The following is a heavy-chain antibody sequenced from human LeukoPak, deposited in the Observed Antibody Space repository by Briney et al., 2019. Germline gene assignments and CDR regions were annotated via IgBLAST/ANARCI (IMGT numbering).Heavy chain of an antibody. V-gene: IGHV1-69*05. CDR2: IIPIFGTA. CDR3: ARSPGGDDY. J-gene: IGHJ4*02. Sequence: ASVKVSCKASGYTFTSYYINWVRQAPGQGLEWMGGIIPIFGTANYAQKFQGRVTITTDESTSTAYMELSSLRSEDTAVYYCARSPGGDDYWGQGTLVTVSP. D-gene: IGHD3-16*01. CDR1: GYTFTSYY.